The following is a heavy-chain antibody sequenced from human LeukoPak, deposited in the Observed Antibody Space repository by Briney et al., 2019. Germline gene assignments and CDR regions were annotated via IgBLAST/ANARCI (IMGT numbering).Heavy chain of an antibody. CDR3: ARDQGLLSTGWFDP. V-gene: IGHV1-8*01. CDR1: GYTFTSYD. D-gene: IGHD3-10*01. CDR2: MNPNSGNT. J-gene: IGHJ5*02. Sequence: ASVKVSFKASGYTFTSYDINWVRQATGQGLEWMGWMNPNSGNTGYAQKFQGRVTMTRNTSISTAYMELSSLRSEDTAVYYCARDQGLLSTGWFDPWGQGTLVTVSS.